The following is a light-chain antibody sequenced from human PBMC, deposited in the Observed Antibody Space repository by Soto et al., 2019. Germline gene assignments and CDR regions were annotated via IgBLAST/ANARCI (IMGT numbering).Light chain of an antibody. CDR1: QSISNY. CDR3: HQSYSYPPT. J-gene: IGKJ1*01. CDR2: SAS. V-gene: IGKV1-39*01. Sequence: DIQMTQSPSSLSASVGDRVTITCRASQSISNYLNWYQQKPGRAPKVLNFSASSLQSGVPSRFSDSGSGTGFTLTISSLQPEDFATYYCHQSYSYPPTFGQGTNV.